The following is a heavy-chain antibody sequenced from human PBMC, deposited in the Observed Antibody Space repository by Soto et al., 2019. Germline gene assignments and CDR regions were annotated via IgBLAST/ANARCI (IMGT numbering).Heavy chain of an antibody. Sequence: ASVKVSCKASGYTFTDYYIHWVRQAPGQGLEWMGWINPNSGGTKYPQKFQGRVTLTRDTSITTAYMDLTRLTSDDTAVYYCARAGLAALARGEYAMEVWGLGTTVTFSS. D-gene: IGHD3-10*01. CDR2: INPNSGGT. J-gene: IGHJ6*02. CDR3: ARAGLAALARGEYAMEV. V-gene: IGHV1-2*02. CDR1: GYTFTDYY.